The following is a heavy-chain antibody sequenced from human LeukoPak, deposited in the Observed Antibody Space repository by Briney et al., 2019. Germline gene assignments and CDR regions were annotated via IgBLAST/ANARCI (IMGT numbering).Heavy chain of an antibody. V-gene: IGHV1-2*05. Sequence: WASVKLSCKASGYTFTGSYMHWVPHAPRQGLEWMGRINPNSGGTNYTQQFQGRVTMTRDTSISTSSMELSRLRSDDTDVYYCARDPGDAYSSGYYPLDDYWGQGPLVTVSS. J-gene: IGHJ4*02. CDR1: GYTFTGSY. D-gene: IGHD3-22*01. CDR3: ARDPGDAYSSGYYPLDDY. CDR2: INPNSGGT.